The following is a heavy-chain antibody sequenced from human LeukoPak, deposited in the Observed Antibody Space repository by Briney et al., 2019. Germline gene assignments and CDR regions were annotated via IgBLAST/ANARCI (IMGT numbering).Heavy chain of an antibody. D-gene: IGHD4-17*01. CDR3: ARTTVTTDHHFDY. J-gene: IGHJ4*02. Sequence: ASQTLSLTCTVSGGSISSGGYYWGWIGQHPGKGLEWIGYIYYSGSTYYNPSLKSRVTISVDTSKNQFSLKLSSVTAADTAVYYCARTTVTTDHHFDYWGQGTLVTVSS. CDR2: IYYSGST. CDR1: GGSISSGGYY. V-gene: IGHV4-31*03.